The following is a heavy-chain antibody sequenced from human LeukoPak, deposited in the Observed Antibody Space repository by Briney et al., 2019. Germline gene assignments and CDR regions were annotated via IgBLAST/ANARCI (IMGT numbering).Heavy chain of an antibody. CDR1: GGSIRSGDYY. CDR3: ARGRDFWSGYPSQLFDS. CDR2: IHYSGKT. V-gene: IGHV4-30-4*08. J-gene: IGHJ4*02. Sequence: SQTLSLTCTVSGGSIRSGDYYWSWIRQSPEKGLEWIGFIHYSGKTNYKSSLKSRVSMLIDTSKNLFSLRLNSVTAADTAVYYCARGRDFWSGYPSQLFDSWGQGTLVTVSS. D-gene: IGHD3-3*01.